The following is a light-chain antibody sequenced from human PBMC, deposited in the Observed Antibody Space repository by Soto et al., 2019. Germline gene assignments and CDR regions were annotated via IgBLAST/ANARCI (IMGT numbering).Light chain of an antibody. V-gene: IGKV3-11*01. CDR1: QSVSSY. J-gene: IGKJ1*01. CDR3: QQRSNWAWT. CDR2: DAS. Sequence: SLATVSLTQGERATLSCRASQSVSSYLAWYQQKPGQAPRLLIYDASNRATGIPARFSGSGSGTDFTLTISSLEPEDFAVYYCQQRSNWAWTFGQGTKVAIK.